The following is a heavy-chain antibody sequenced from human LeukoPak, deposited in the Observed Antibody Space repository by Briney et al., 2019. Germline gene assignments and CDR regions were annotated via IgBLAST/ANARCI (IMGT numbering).Heavy chain of an antibody. D-gene: IGHD6-13*01. V-gene: IGHV1-46*01. CDR2: INPSGGST. J-gene: IGHJ4*02. Sequence: ASVKVSCKASGYTFTSYYMHWVRQAPRQGLEWMGIINPSGGSTSYAQKFQGRVTMTRDTSTSTVYMELSSLRSEDTAVYYCARDRDRYSSSWYVGYYFDYWGQGTLVTVSS. CDR3: ARDRDRYSSSWYVGYYFDY. CDR1: GYTFTSYY.